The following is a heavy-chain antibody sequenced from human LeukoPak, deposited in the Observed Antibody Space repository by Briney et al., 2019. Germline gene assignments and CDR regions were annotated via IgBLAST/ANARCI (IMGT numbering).Heavy chain of an antibody. D-gene: IGHD2-2*01. J-gene: IGHJ4*02. CDR1: GFTFSNYA. CDR2: IGGRGFST. Sequence: GGSLRLSCAASGFTFSNYAMRWVRQAPGRGLEWVSAIGGRGFSTFYADSVKGRFTISRDNSKTTLYLHMNSLRAEDTAVYYCAKDIVVVPAAHFDFWGQGTLVTVSS. V-gene: IGHV3-23*01. CDR3: AKDIVVVPAAHFDF.